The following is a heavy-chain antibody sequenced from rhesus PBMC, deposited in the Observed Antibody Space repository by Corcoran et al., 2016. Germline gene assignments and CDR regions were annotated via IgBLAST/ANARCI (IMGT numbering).Heavy chain of an antibody. Sequence: EVQLVQSGAEVKQPGASVKISCKASGYTFTDYYLHWVRQAPGNGFEWMGRVDPEDGDAIHAQKFQDIVTVTSDTSTDTAYMELSSLRSDDTAVYYCATGAYSGSLRWYSNFDYWGQGVLVTVSS. J-gene: IGHJ4*01. CDR3: ATGAYSGSLRWYSNFDY. CDR1: GYTFTDYY. V-gene: IGHV1-111*02. D-gene: IGHD6-25*01. CDR2: VDPEDGDA.